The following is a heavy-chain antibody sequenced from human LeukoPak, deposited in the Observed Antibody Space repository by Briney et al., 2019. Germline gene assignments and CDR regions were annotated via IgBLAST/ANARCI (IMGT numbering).Heavy chain of an antibody. CDR3: AKDIRGYGFY. CDR2: ISWSSGSI. V-gene: IGHV3-9*01. J-gene: IGHJ4*02. D-gene: IGHD3-10*01. Sequence: SGGSLRLSCAASGFTFDDYGMHWVRQAPGKGLEWVSGISWSSGSIGYADPVKGRFTISRDNAKNSLYLQMNSLRAEDTALYYCAKDIRGYGFYWGQGTLVTVSS. CDR1: GFTFDDYG.